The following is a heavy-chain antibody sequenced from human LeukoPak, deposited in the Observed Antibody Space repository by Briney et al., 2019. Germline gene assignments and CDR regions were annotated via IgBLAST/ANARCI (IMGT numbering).Heavy chain of an antibody. CDR3: ARDQKTVAGDYYYMDV. V-gene: IGHV4-59*01. D-gene: IGHD6-19*01. CDR1: GASIGSYS. CDR2: ISYSGIT. Sequence: SETLSLTCTVSGASIGSYSWSWFRRTPGKGLEWTGYISYSGITNHNPSLKSRVTISLDTSKNQFSLNLNSVTAADTAVYYCARDQKTVAGDYYYMDVWGKGTTVTVSS. J-gene: IGHJ6*03.